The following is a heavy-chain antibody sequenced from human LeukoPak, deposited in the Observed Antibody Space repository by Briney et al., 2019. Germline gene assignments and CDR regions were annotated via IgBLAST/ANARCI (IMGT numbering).Heavy chain of an antibody. Sequence: SETLSLTCAVSGGSISSGGYSWSWIRQPPGKGLEWIGYIYHSGSTYYNPSLKSRVTISVDRSKNQFSLKLSSVTAADTAVYYCARGKGYDYFDYWGQGTLVTVSS. J-gene: IGHJ4*02. CDR2: IYHSGST. V-gene: IGHV4-30-2*01. CDR1: GGSISSGGYS. CDR3: ARGKGYDYFDY. D-gene: IGHD5-12*01.